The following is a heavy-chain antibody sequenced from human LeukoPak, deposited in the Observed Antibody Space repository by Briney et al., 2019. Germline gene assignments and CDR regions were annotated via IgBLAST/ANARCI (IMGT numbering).Heavy chain of an antibody. D-gene: IGHD3-10*01. CDR3: SRGVFDGAGNDFRFGP. CDR2: VHYTGST. V-gene: IGHV4-59*02. CDR1: GGSVSIYY. J-gene: IGHJ5*02. Sequence: PSETLSLTCTVSGGSVSIYYWGWIRQSPGKGLECIGYVHYTGSTNYNPSLKSRVTISVETSKNKFSLKLKSVTAADTAVYYSSRGVFDGAGNDFRFGPWGQGALVTLSS.